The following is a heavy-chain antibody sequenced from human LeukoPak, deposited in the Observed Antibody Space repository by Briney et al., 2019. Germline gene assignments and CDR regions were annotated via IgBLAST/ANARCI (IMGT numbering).Heavy chain of an antibody. D-gene: IGHD5-12*01. Sequence: GGSLRLSCVASEFTFSNYAMNWVRQAPGEGLEWVSGISGKGDRRYYADFVKGRLTISRDNSKNTLFLQINSLRAEDTAIYYCAKPIVATKGFDYWGQGTLVTVSS. J-gene: IGHJ4*02. CDR3: AKPIVATKGFDY. V-gene: IGHV3-23*01. CDR2: ISGKGDRR. CDR1: EFTFSNYA.